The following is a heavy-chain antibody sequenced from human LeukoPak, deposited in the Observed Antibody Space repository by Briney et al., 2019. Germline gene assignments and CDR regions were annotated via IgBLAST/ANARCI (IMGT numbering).Heavy chain of an antibody. CDR3: ARDQGLSYDSSGYPHAFDI. V-gene: IGHV1-69*13. Sequence: SVKVSCKASGGTFSSYAISWVRQAPGQGLEWMGGIIPIFGTANYAQKFQGRVTITADESTSTAYMELNSLRSEDTAVYYCARDQGLSYDSSGYPHAFDIWGQGTMVTVSS. D-gene: IGHD3-22*01. J-gene: IGHJ3*02. CDR2: IIPIFGTA. CDR1: GGTFSSYA.